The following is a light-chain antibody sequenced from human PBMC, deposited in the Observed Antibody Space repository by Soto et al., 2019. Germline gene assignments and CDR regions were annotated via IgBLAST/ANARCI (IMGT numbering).Light chain of an antibody. CDR2: QVT. J-gene: IGLJ1*01. CDR3: SSFTSTTSLYV. CDR1: GSDIAGYNY. V-gene: IGLV2-14*01. Sequence: QSALAQPASVSGSPGQSITISCTGTGSDIAGYNYVSWFQQHPGKAPKLMMYQVTIRPSGVSNRFSGDKSGNTASLTISGLQAEDGAEYYCSSFTSTTSLYVFGTGTKLTVL.